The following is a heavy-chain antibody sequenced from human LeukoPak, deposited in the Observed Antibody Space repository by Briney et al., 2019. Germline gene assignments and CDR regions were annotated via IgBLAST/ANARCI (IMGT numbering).Heavy chain of an antibody. V-gene: IGHV3-53*01. CDR1: GFTVSSNY. J-gene: IGHJ3*02. CDR3: AKYGYYDNSGYPTPVGAFDI. Sequence: GGSLRLSCAASGFTVSSNYMSWVRQAPGKGLEWVSVIYSGGRTYYADSVKGRFTISRDNSKNTLYLQMNSLRAEDTAVYYCAKYGYYDNSGYPTPVGAFDIWGQGTMVTVSS. D-gene: IGHD3-22*01. CDR2: IYSGGRT.